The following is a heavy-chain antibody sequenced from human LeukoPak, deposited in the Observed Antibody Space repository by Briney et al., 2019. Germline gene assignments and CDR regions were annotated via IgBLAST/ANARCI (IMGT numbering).Heavy chain of an antibody. CDR2: VIDNGGFT. V-gene: IGHV3-23*01. J-gene: IGHJ3*02. D-gene: IGHD6-6*01. Sequence: GRSLRLSCAASGLTFSSFTFSNYAMSWVRQAPGKGLEWVSTVIDNGGFTYYADSVKGRFTISRDNSKGALYLQMNSLRVEDTAVYYCARGKSSRHALDIWGQGTMVTVSS. CDR3: ARGKSSRHALDI. CDR1: GLTFSSFTFSNYA.